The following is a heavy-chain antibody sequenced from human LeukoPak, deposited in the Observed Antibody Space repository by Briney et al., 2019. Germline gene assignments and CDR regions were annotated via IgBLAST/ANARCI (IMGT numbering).Heavy chain of an antibody. CDR2: IYYSGST. D-gene: IGHD6-13*01. J-gene: IGHJ6*02. Sequence: SETLSLTCSVSGGSISSYYWSWIRQPPGKGLEWIGYIYYSGSTNYNPSLKSRVTISVDTSKNQFSLKLSSVTAADTAVYYCAGSNSRAIMDVWGQGTTVTVSS. V-gene: IGHV4-59*01. CDR1: GGSISSYY. CDR3: AGSNSRAIMDV.